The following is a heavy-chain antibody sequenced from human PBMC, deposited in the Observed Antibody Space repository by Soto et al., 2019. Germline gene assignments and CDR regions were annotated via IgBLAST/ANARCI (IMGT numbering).Heavy chain of an antibody. D-gene: IGHD3-9*01. Sequence: SETLSLTCTVSGGSISSYYWSWIRQPPGKGLEWIGYIYYSGSTNYNPSLKSRVTISVDTSKNQFSLKLSSVTAADTAVYYCASLLVTTRFDPWGQGTLVTVSS. CDR2: IYYSGST. CDR3: ASLLVTTRFDP. J-gene: IGHJ5*02. V-gene: IGHV4-59*12. CDR1: GGSISSYY.